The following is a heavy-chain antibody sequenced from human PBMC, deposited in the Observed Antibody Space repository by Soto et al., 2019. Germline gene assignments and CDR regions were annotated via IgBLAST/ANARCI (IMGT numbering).Heavy chain of an antibody. CDR2: INAGNGNT. CDR1: GYTFTSYA. J-gene: IGHJ5*02. CDR3: ARDRSGDKYNWFDP. Sequence: VASVKVSCKASGYTFTSYAMHWVRQAPGQRLEWMGWINAGNGNTKYSQKFQGRVTITRDTSASTAYMELSSLRSEDTAVYYCARDRSGDKYNWFDPWGQGTLVTVSS. V-gene: IGHV1-3*01.